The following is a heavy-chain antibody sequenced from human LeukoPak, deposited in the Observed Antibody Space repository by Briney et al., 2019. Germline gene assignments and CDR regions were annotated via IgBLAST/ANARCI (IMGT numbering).Heavy chain of an antibody. V-gene: IGHV3-23*01. CDR1: GFTFSSYA. Sequence: GGSLRLSCAASGFTFSSYAMSWVRQAPGKGLERVSAISGSGGSTYYADSVKGRFTISRDNSKNTLYLQMNSLRAEDTAVYYCAKDGGLWFGEADYWGQGTLVTVSS. J-gene: IGHJ4*02. D-gene: IGHD3-10*01. CDR2: ISGSGGST. CDR3: AKDGGLWFGEADY.